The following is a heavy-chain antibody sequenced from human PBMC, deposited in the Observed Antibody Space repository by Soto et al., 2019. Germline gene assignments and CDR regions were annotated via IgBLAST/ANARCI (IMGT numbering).Heavy chain of an antibody. CDR2: LYDVDGT. J-gene: IGHJ3*02. D-gene: IGHD1-26*01. CDR3: ATWLLREHAYDI. V-gene: IGHV3-53*01. Sequence: DVQLVESGGGLIQPGGSLRLSCAALGLTISGKKYMSWVRQAPGRGLEWVSGLYDVDGTYYADSVKGRFTISRDRSKTIVFLQMNRLGPDHTAVYYCATWLLREHAYDIWGLGTTVTVSS. CDR1: GLTISGKKY.